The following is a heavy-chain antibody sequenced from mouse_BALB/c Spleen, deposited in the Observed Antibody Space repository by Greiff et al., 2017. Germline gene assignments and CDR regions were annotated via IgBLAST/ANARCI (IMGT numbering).Heavy chain of an antibody. J-gene: IGHJ1*01. CDR2: IYPYNGGT. Sequence: EVQRVESGPELVKPGASVKISCKASGYTFTDYNMHWVKQSHGKSLEWIGYIYPYNGGTGYNQKFKSKATLTVDNSSSTAYMELRSLTSEDSAVYYCARGDYGSSCWYFDVWGAGTTVTVSS. CDR1: GYTFTDYN. CDR3: ARGDYGSSCWYFDV. V-gene: IGHV1S29*02. D-gene: IGHD1-1*01.